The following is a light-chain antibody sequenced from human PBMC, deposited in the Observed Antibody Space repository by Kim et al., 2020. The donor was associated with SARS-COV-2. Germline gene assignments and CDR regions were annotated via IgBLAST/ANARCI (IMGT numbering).Light chain of an antibody. J-gene: IGLJ1*01. V-gene: IGLV2-18*02. Sequence: GQSVTNSSTGTTNDVGYNNRVSWYQQPPRTAPKLIISEVSNRPSEVPDRFSGSKSGNTASLTISGLRAEDESDYYCSSFTTRGTYVFGTGTKVTVL. CDR1: TNDVGYNNR. CDR2: EVS. CDR3: SSFTTRGTYV.